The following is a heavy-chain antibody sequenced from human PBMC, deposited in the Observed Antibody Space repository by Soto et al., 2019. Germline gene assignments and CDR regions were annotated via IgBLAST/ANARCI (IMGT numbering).Heavy chain of an antibody. Sequence: GGSLRLSCVASGFTFSTVAMTWVRQAPGKGLEWVSSISDNGGNTDYADSVRGRFTLSRDNSKNTLYLQMNHLKAEDTAVYYCAKLYWNPRYFDYSGKGARLTVSS. CDR3: AKLYWNPRYFDY. D-gene: IGHD1-1*01. CDR2: ISDNGGNT. V-gene: IGHV3-23*01. CDR1: GFTFSTVA. J-gene: IGHJ4*02.